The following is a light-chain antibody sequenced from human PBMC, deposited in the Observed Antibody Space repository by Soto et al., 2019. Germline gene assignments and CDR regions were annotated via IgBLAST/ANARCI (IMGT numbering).Light chain of an antibody. CDR2: QLT. CDR3: ASYISAKTLVV. CDR1: SPDISNYNY. Sequence: QSVLTQPAAVSGSPGQSITISCTGTSPDISNYNYVSWYQHHPGKALKLMIYQLTRRPSADSDGFSGPQSGLPSSLPITDLQPEDEADYFCASYISAKTLVVFGTGTKDT. J-gene: IGLJ1*01. V-gene: IGLV2-14*01.